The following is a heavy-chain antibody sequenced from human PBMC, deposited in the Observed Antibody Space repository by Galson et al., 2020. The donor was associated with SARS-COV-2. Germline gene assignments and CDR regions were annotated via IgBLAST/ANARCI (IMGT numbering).Heavy chain of an antibody. D-gene: IGHD2-2*01. CDR1: GGSFSGYY. J-gene: IGHJ1*01. CDR2: INHSGST. CDR3: ARGGRSIFRALGYCSSTSCPSRVYFQH. V-gene: IGHV4-34*01. Sequence: SETLSLTCAVYGGSFSGYYWSWIRQPPGKGLEWIGEINHSGSTNYNPSLKSRVTISVDTSKNQFSLKLSSVTAADTAVYYCARGGRSIFRALGYCSSTSCPSRVYFQHWGQGTLVTVSS.